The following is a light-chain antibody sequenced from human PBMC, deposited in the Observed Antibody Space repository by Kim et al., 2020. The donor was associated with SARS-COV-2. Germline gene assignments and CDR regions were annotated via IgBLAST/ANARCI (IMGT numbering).Light chain of an antibody. CDR2: GAS. V-gene: IGKV3-20*01. CDR1: QTISSTY. J-gene: IGKJ2*01. CDR3: QQYDGAPYT. Sequence: SPGERATLSCRASQTISSTYLAWYQQKPGQAPRLLLYGASTRATGVPDRFSGRGSGTDFTLTINRLQPEDFAVYYCQQYDGAPYTFGQGTKVDIK.